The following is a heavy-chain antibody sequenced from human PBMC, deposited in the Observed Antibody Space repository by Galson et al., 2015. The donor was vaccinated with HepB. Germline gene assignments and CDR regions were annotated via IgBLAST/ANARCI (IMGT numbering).Heavy chain of an antibody. CDR1: GDSVSSDSAA. CDR2: TYYRSKWYN. D-gene: IGHD3-22*01. Sequence: CAISGDSVSSDSAAWNWIRQSPSRGLEWLGRTYYRSKWYNDYAVSVKSRITINPDTPKNQFSLRLSSVTAADTAVYYCAIVYGYFDAFDLWGQGTMVTVSS. V-gene: IGHV6-1*01. J-gene: IGHJ3*01. CDR3: AIVYGYFDAFDL.